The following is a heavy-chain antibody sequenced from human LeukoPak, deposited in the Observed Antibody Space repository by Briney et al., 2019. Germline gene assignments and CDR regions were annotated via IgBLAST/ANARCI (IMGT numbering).Heavy chain of an antibody. CDR3: SRETVGGTKYLDY. CDR1: DYSISTGYY. CDR2: IYHTGTT. J-gene: IGHJ4*02. Sequence: PSETLSLTCVVSDYSISTGYYWAWIRQPPGKGLEWIGSIYHTGTTYYTPSLKSRVTISLDTSKNQFSLQLTSVTATDTAIYYCSRETVGGTKYLDYWGQGALVTVSS. D-gene: IGHD2-8*01. V-gene: IGHV4-38-2*02.